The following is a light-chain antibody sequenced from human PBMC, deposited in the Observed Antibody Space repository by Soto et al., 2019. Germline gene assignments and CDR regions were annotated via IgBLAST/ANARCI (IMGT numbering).Light chain of an antibody. V-gene: IGKV3-20*01. CDR1: QSVSSGY. Sequence: EIVLAQSPGTLSLSPGEGATLSCRASQSVSSGYLVWYQQKPGQAPRLLIYGASSRATGIPDRFSGSGSGTDFTLTISSLQPEDFATYYCQQLESYPSTFGGGAKVDIK. CDR2: GAS. J-gene: IGKJ4*01. CDR3: QQLESYPST.